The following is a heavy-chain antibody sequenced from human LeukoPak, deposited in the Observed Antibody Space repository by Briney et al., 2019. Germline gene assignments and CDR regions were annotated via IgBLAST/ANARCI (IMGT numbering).Heavy chain of an antibody. V-gene: IGHV3-23*01. CDR1: GFTFSNYV. J-gene: IGHJ4*02. CDR2: ISSSGGST. Sequence: GGSLRLSCAASGFTFSNYVMSWVRQAPGKGLEWVSSISSSGGSTYYADSVKGRFTISRDNSKNTLYLQMNTLRAEDTAVYYCAKGDGYSYGYGDYWGQGTLVTVSS. CDR3: AKGDGYSYGYGDY. D-gene: IGHD5-18*01.